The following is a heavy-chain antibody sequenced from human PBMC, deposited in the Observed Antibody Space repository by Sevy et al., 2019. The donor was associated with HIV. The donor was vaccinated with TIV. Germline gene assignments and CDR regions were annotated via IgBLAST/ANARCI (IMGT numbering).Heavy chain of an antibody. V-gene: IGHV3-23*01. CDR2: FSSSGLSTFIGSAGTT. Sequence: GGSLRLSCAASGFTFSNYAMSWVRQAPGKGLEWVSTFSSSGLSTFIGSAGTTYYTDSVKGRFTISRDNSKNTLYLQMNSLRAEDTAVYYCANGLRSDSSDYYYSDDYYHGMDVWGQGTTVTVSS. CDR1: GFTFSNYA. CDR3: ANGLRSDSSDYYYSDDYYHGMDV. J-gene: IGHJ6*02. D-gene: IGHD3-22*01.